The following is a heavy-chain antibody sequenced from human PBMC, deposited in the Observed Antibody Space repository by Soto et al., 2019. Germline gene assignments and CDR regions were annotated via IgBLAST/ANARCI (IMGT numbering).Heavy chain of an antibody. V-gene: IGHV1-3*01. CDR1: GYTFTSYA. J-gene: IGHJ4*02. Sequence: QVQLVQSGAEVKKPGASVKVSCKASGYTFTSYAMHWVRQAPGQRLEWMGWINAGNGNTKYSQKFQGRVTITRDTSASTAYMELSSLRSQDTAVYYCATYYYGSGSYWGVDYWGQGTLVTVSS. CDR3: ATYYYGSGSYWGVDY. D-gene: IGHD3-10*01. CDR2: INAGNGNT.